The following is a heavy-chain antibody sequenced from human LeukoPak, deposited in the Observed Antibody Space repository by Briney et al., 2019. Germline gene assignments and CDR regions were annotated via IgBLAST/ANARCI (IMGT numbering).Heavy chain of an antibody. CDR3: AKAAGPGYSSGWRYFDY. D-gene: IGHD6-19*01. J-gene: IGHJ4*02. Sequence: GGSLRLSCAASGFTFSSYAMTWVRQAPGKGLEWVSAISGSGGSTYYADSVKGRFTISRDNSKNTLYLQMNSLRAEDTAVYSCAKAAGPGYSSGWRYFDYWGQGTLVTVSS. V-gene: IGHV3-23*01. CDR2: ISGSGGST. CDR1: GFTFSSYA.